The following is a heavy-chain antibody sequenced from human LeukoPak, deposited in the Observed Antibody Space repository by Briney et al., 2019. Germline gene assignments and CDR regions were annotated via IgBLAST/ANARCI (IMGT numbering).Heavy chain of an antibody. CDR2: ISSSSSYI. CDR1: GFTFSSYR. V-gene: IGHV3-21*01. Sequence: PGGSLRLSCAASGFTFSSYRMNWVRQAPGKGPEWVSSISSSSSYIYYADSVKGRFTISRDNAKNSLYLQMNSLRAEDTAVYYCAREDYNSLFFDYWGQGTLVTVSS. D-gene: IGHD1-14*01. J-gene: IGHJ4*02. CDR3: AREDYNSLFFDY.